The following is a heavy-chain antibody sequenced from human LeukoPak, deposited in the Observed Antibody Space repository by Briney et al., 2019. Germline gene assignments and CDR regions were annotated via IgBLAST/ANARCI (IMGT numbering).Heavy chain of an antibody. CDR3: AKLPQPYDYGDSHFDY. V-gene: IGHV3-23*01. D-gene: IGHD4-17*01. CDR2: ISGSGGST. J-gene: IGHJ4*02. CDR1: GFTFSSYA. Sequence: GGSLRLSCAASGFTFSSYAMSWVRQAPGKGLEWVSAISGSGGSTYYADSVKGRFTISRDNSKNTLYLQMNSLRAEDTAVYYCAKLPQPYDYGDSHFDYWGQGTLVTVSS.